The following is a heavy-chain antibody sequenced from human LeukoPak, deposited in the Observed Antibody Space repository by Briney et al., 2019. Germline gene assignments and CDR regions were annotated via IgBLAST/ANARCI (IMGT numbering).Heavy chain of an antibody. CDR3: AITGIAVARYDY. CDR1: GFTFSSYA. J-gene: IGHJ4*02. CDR2: IIGSGGST. V-gene: IGHV3-23*01. D-gene: IGHD6-19*01. Sequence: GGSLRLSCAASGFTFSSYAMSWARHAPGKGLECVSAIIGSGGSTYYSAPVKDRFTISRDNYKNTLYLQMTSLRAEDTAVYYCAITGIAVARYDYWGQGTLVTVSS.